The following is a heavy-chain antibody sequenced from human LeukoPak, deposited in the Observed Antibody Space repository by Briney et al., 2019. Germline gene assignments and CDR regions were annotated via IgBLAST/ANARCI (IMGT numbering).Heavy chain of an antibody. CDR2: IKQDGSEK. D-gene: IGHD7-27*01. CDR1: GFTFSSHW. J-gene: IGHJ6*02. V-gene: IGHV3-7*02. Sequence: GGSLRLSCTVGGFTFSSHWMSWVRQAPGKGLEWVANIKQDGSEKYYVDSVKGRFTISRDNAKNSLYLQMNSLRAEDTAVYYCARWGSTYYYGMDVWGQGTTVTVSS. CDR3: ARWGSTYYYGMDV.